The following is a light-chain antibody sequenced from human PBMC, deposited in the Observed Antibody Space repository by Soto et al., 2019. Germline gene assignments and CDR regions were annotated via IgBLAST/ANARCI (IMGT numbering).Light chain of an antibody. CDR2: DAS. J-gene: IGKJ3*01. Sequence: EILLTQSPGTLSLSPGERATLSCRASQSVSRSYLAWYQQKPGQAPRLLIYDASTRATGIPDKFSGSGSGTDFTLTLSRLEPEDFAVYYCHQYGTSPFTFGPGTKVNIK. CDR1: QSVSRSY. V-gene: IGKV3-20*01. CDR3: HQYGTSPFT.